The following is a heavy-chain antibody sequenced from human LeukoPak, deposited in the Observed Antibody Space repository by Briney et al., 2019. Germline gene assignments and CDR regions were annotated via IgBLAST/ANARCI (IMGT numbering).Heavy chain of an antibody. V-gene: IGHV1-2*02. D-gene: IGHD2-2*01. Sequence: GASVKVSCKASGYTFTGYYMHWVRQAPGQGLEWMGWINPNSGGTNYAQKFQGRVTMTRDTSISTAYMELSRLRSDDTAVYYCAREGVVPAASTLYNWFDPWGQGTLVTVSS. CDR2: INPNSGGT. J-gene: IGHJ5*02. CDR1: GYTFTGYY. CDR3: AREGVVPAASTLYNWFDP.